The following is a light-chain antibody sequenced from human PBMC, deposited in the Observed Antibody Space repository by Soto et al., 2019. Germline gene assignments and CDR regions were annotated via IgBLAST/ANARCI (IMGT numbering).Light chain of an antibody. V-gene: IGLV2-14*01. CDR3: SSFTGSSTLAYV. Sequence: QSALTQPASVSGSPGQSITISCTGISSDVGGYNYVSWYQQHPDKAPKLMIYEVSNRPSGVSGRFSGSKSGNTASLTTSGLQAEDEADYYCSSFTGSSTLAYVFGTGTKVTVL. J-gene: IGLJ1*01. CDR1: SSDVGGYNY. CDR2: EVS.